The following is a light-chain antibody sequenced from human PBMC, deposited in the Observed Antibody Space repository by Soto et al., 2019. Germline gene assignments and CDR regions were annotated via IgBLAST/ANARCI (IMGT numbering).Light chain of an antibody. Sequence: QSALTQPPSASGTPGQRVTISCSGGSWNIGSNAVTWYHRLPGTAPKLLISSSRQRPSGVPERFSGSKSGTSASLAISGLQSEDEADYYCAAWDDRLNGLYVFGTGTKVTVL. CDR2: SSR. CDR3: AAWDDRLNGLYV. J-gene: IGLJ1*01. CDR1: SWNIGSNA. V-gene: IGLV1-44*01.